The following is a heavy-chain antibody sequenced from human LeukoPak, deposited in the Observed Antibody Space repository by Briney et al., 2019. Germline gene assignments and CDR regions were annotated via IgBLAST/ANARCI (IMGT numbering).Heavy chain of an antibody. V-gene: IGHV3-30*02. J-gene: IGHJ4*02. Sequence: PGGSLRLSCAAPGFTFSSYGMHWVRQAPGKGLEWVAFIRYDGSNKYYADSVKGRFTISRDNSKNTLYLQMNSLRAEDTAVYYCAKGRSSGWYGDYWGQGTLVTVSS. CDR2: IRYDGSNK. D-gene: IGHD6-19*01. CDR1: GFTFSSYG. CDR3: AKGRSSGWYGDY.